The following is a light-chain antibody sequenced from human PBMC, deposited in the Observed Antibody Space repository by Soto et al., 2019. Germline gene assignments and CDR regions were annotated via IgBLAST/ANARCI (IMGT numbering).Light chain of an antibody. Sequence: DIQMTRSLNSLCASGGPRLNSQSRGSQNIVNYLNWYQKKPGKAPKLLXYGASSLQSGVPSRCCGSGFGTYLTLTISSLQTEDSANYYCQHNYSPPPITFGQGTRLEIK. J-gene: IGKJ5*01. CDR3: QHNYSPPPIT. V-gene: IGKV1-39*01. CDR2: GAS. CDR1: QNIVNY.